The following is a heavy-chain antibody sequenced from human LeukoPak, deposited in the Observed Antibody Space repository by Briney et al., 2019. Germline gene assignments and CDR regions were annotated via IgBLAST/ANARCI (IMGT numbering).Heavy chain of an antibody. Sequence: SVKVSCKASGDTFSSYAFGWVRQAPGQGLEWMGRIIPILDIANYAQKFQGRVTITADKSTSTAYMELTSLRSEDTAVYYCARDQGVYGDYYYFDYWGQGTLVTVSS. V-gene: IGHV1-69*04. D-gene: IGHD4-17*01. CDR2: IIPILDIA. CDR3: ARDQGVYGDYYYFDY. J-gene: IGHJ4*02. CDR1: GDTFSSYA.